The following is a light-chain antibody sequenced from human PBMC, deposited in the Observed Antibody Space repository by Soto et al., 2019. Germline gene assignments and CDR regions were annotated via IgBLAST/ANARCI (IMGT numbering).Light chain of an antibody. CDR2: EVS. V-gene: IGLV2-8*01. J-gene: IGLJ3*02. CDR3: TSYVGSSIGV. CDR1: SSDVGAYKY. Sequence: QSALTQPPSASGSPGQSVTISCTGTSSDVGAYKYVSWYQQYPGKAPKLMIYEVSKRPSGVPDRFSGSKSGNTASLTVSGLQAEDEADYYWTSYVGSSIGVFGGGTKLTVL.